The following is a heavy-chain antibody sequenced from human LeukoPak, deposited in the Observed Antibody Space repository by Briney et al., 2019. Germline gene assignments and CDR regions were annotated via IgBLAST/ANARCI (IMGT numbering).Heavy chain of an antibody. CDR1: GFTFSNFG. J-gene: IGHJ3*02. D-gene: IGHD2-2*02. Sequence: GGSLRLSCAASGFTFSNFGMHWVRQAPGKGLEWVAVVSSDGSQKYYADSVERRLTISRDNSKNTLYLQMNSLRPEDTAVYYCARCSSTSCYTQGPLDIWGQGTMVTVSS. CDR2: VSSDGSQK. V-gene: IGHV3-30*03. CDR3: ARCSSTSCYTQGPLDI.